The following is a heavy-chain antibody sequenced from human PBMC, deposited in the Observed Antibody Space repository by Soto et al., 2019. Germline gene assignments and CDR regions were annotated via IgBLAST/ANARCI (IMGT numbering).Heavy chain of an antibody. D-gene: IGHD3-3*01. V-gene: IGHV1-18*01. CDR2: ISAYNGNT. J-gene: IGHJ4*02. Sequence: QVQLVQSGAEVKKPGASVKVSCKASGYTFTSYGISWVRQAPGQGLEWMGWISAYNGNTNYAQKLQGRVTMTTDTSTSTAYMELRSLRSDDTAVYYCARQYYHFWSPYFNCFDYWGQGTMVTVSS. CDR3: ARQYYHFWSPYFNCFDY. CDR1: GYTFTSYG.